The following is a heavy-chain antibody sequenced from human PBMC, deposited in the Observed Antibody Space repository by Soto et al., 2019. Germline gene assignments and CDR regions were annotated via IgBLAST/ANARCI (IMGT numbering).Heavy chain of an antibody. CDR1: GFTFSSYS. V-gene: IGHV3-48*02. D-gene: IGHD6-13*01. J-gene: IGHJ6*02. CDR3: ASWYRLSWYYGMDV. Sequence: GGSLRLSCAASGFTFSSYSMNSVRQAPGKGLEWVSYISSSSSTIYYADSVKGRFTISRDNAKNSLYLQMNSLRDEDTAVYYCASWYRLSWYYGMDVWGQGTTVTVSS. CDR2: ISSSSSTI.